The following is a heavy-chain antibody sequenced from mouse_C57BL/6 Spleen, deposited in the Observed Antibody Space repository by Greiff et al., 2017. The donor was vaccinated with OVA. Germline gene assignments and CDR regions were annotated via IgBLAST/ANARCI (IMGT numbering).Heavy chain of an antibody. Sequence: EVKLVESGGGLVQPGGSMKLSCVASGFTFSNYWMNWVRQSPEKGLEWVAQIRLKSDNYATHYAESVKGRFTISRDDSKSSVYLQMNNLRAEDTGIYYCTAYYGSRNYWGQGTTLTVSS. D-gene: IGHD1-1*01. CDR1: GFTFSNYW. CDR3: TAYYGSRNY. J-gene: IGHJ2*01. CDR2: IRLKSDNYAT. V-gene: IGHV6-3*01.